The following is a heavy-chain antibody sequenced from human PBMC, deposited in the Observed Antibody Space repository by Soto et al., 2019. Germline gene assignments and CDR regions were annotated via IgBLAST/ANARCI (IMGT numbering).Heavy chain of an antibody. J-gene: IGHJ4*02. D-gene: IGHD7-27*01. Sequence: GGSLRLSCAASGFIFSSFGMHWVRQAPGKGLEWVAHIWYDGSNTYYADSVKGRFTISRDNSRNTVYLQMNSLRAEDAAVYHCVRDLLGSGGHFDYWGQGTLVPVSS. CDR1: GFIFSSFG. CDR2: IWYDGSNT. V-gene: IGHV3-33*01. CDR3: VRDLLGSGGHFDY.